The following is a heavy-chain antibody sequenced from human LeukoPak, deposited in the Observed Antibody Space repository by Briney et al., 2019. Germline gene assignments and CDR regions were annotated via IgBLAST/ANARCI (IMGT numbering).Heavy chain of an antibody. Sequence: PGGSLRLSCAASGFTFSSYSMNWVRQAPGKGLEWVSSISSSSSYIYYADSVKGRFTISRDNAKNSLYLQMNSQRAEDTAVYYCASLWGEWLQQVSFDVWGQGTMVTVSS. J-gene: IGHJ3*01. CDR3: ASLWGEWLQQVSFDV. CDR1: GFTFSSYS. CDR2: ISSSSSYI. V-gene: IGHV3-21*01. D-gene: IGHD3-3*01.